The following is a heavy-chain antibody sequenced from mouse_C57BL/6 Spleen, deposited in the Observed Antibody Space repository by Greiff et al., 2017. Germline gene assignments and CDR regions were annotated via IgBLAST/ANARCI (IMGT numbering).Heavy chain of an antibody. CDR3: ARYYYGSSYGCFDY. Sequence: VQLQQSGAELVKPGASVKISCKASGYAFSSYWMNWVKQRPGKGLEWLGQIYPGDGDTNYNGKFKGKATLTADKSSSTAYMQLSSLSSEDSAVYFCARYYYGSSYGCFDYWGQGTTLTVSS. V-gene: IGHV1-80*01. CDR1: GYAFSSYW. J-gene: IGHJ2*01. D-gene: IGHD1-1*01. CDR2: IYPGDGDT.